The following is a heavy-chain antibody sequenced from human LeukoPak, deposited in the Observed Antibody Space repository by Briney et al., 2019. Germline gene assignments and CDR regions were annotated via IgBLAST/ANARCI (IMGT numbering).Heavy chain of an antibody. J-gene: IGHJ4*02. V-gene: IGHV3-48*01. D-gene: IGHD5-24*01. CDR3: AKRRLGRDGYSRALFDY. CDR1: GFTFSAYH. Sequence: PGGSLRLSCAASGFTFSAYHINWVRQAPGKGLEWISYISTTGTTIHYADSVKGRFAISRDNAKSSLYLQMNSLRAEDTAVYYCAKRRLGRDGYSRALFDYWGQGTLVTVSS. CDR2: ISTTGTTI.